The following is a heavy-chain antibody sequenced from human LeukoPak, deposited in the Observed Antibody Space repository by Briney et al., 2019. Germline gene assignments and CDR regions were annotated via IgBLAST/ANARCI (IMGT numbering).Heavy chain of an antibody. CDR2: MSAYNGNR. CDR3: ARQPNNDISGYFPADNRLDP. Sequence: ASVKVSCKASGYTGSSYGICWGRQAPGPGLGWMGWMSAYNGNRNYAQMLQRRVTMTTDTSTRTAYMDLTSLRPDDTAVYYCARQPNNDISGYFPADNRLDPWGQGTLVTASS. CDR1: GYTGSSYG. D-gene: IGHD3-22*01. V-gene: IGHV1-18*01. J-gene: IGHJ5*02.